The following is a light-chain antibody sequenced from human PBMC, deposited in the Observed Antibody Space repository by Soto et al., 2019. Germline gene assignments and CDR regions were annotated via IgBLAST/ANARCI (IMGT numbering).Light chain of an antibody. Sequence: EILLTQSPGTLSLSPGERATLSCRASQSVSSYLAWYQQKPGQAPRLLIYDASTRDTGVPARFSGSGSGTEFTLTISSLEPEDFAVYYCQQRSDWPLTFGGGTKVDI. V-gene: IGKV3-11*01. CDR1: QSVSSY. CDR2: DAS. J-gene: IGKJ4*01. CDR3: QQRSDWPLT.